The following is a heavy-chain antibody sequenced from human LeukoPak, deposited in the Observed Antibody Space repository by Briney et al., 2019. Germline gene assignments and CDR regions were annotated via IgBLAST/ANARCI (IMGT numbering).Heavy chain of an antibody. Sequence: GGSLRLSCSGSGFTFSDYAMFWVRQAPGKGLEYVSAIMSNGRSTYLADTVKDRFTISRDNSKNMLYLQMSSLRPEDTAVYYCARDRIAVAGTGLDLDHWGQGTLVTVSS. CDR1: GFTFSDYA. CDR2: IMSNGRST. CDR3: ARDRIAVAGTGLDLDH. J-gene: IGHJ4*02. D-gene: IGHD6-19*01. V-gene: IGHV3-64D*06.